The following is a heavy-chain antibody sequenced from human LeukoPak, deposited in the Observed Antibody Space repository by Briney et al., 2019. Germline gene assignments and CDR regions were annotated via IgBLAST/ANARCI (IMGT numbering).Heavy chain of an antibody. Sequence: PGGSLRLSCAASGFTFSSYWMSWVRQAPGKGLEWVANIKQDGSEKYYVDSVKGRFTISRDNAKNSLYLQMNSLRAEDTAVYYCARGRKRLRYCSSTSCYQYYYYYMDVWGKGTTVTVSS. J-gene: IGHJ6*03. CDR3: ARGRKRLRYCSSTSCYQYYYYYMDV. D-gene: IGHD2-2*01. CDR2: IKQDGSEK. CDR1: GFTFSSYW. V-gene: IGHV3-7*01.